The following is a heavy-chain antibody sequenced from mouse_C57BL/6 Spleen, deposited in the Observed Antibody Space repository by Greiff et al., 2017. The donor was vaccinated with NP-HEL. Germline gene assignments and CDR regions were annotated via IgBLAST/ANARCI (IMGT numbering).Heavy chain of an antibody. Sequence: VQLQQSGTVLARPGASVKMSCKTSGYTFTSYWMHWVNQRPGQGLEWIGAIYPGNSDTSYNQKFKGKAKLTAVTSASTAYMELSSLTNEDSAVYYCTRWPSYDSPYYAMDYWGQGTSVTVSA. V-gene: IGHV1-5*01. CDR3: TRWPSYDSPYYAMDY. J-gene: IGHJ4*01. CDR2: IYPGNSDT. D-gene: IGHD2-4*01. CDR1: GYTFTSYW.